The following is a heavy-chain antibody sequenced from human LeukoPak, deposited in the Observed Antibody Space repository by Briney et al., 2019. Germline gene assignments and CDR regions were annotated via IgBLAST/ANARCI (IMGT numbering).Heavy chain of an antibody. CDR1: GGTFSSYA. Sequence: SVKVSCKASGGTFSSYAISWVRQAPGQGLEWMGGIIPIFGTANYAQKFQGRVTITADESTSTAYMELSSLRSEDTAVYYCARDLDGGNSLYYFDCWGQGTLVTVSS. D-gene: IGHD4-23*01. V-gene: IGHV1-69*13. CDR2: IIPIFGTA. J-gene: IGHJ4*02. CDR3: ARDLDGGNSLYYFDC.